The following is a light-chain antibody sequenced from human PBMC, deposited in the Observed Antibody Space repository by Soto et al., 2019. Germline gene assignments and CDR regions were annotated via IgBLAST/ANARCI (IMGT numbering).Light chain of an antibody. J-gene: IGLJ1*01. Sequence: QSVLTQPPSVSGAPGQRVTISCTGSSSNIGAGYDVHWYQQLPGTAPKLLIYGNSNRPSGVPDRFSGSKSGTSATLDIAGLQTGDEADYYCGTWDTSLSAYVFGPGTKVTVL. CDR3: GTWDTSLSAYV. CDR1: SSNIGAGYD. V-gene: IGLV1-40*01. CDR2: GNS.